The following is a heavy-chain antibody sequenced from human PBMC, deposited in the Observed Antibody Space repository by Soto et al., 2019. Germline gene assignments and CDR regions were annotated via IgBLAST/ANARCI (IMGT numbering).Heavy chain of an antibody. CDR3: ARRYGPRAFDF. CDR2: IYYSGTT. V-gene: IGHV4-30-4*01. D-gene: IGHD3-9*01. J-gene: IGHJ3*01. Sequence: QVQLQESGPGLVKPSQTLSLTCTVSGGSISSGDSYWSWIRQTPGKGLEWIGYIYYSGTTYYNPSLKSRVTISLDTSKRQLSLKLSSVTAADTAVYYCARRYGPRAFDFWGQGTMVTVSS. CDR1: GGSISSGDSY.